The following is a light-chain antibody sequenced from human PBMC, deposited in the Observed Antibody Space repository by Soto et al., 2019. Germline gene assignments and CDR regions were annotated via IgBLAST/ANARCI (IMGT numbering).Light chain of an antibody. J-gene: IGKJ1*01. V-gene: IGKV1-5*01. Sequence: DIQITQSPSTQSASVGDRVTTTCRASQSITNRLAWYRLRPGKAPKVLIYDASSLESGAPSRFSGSGSGTEFSLTISSLQPDDFATYWCQHYGVMWTFAQGTKVDIK. CDR3: QHYGVMWT. CDR1: QSITNR. CDR2: DAS.